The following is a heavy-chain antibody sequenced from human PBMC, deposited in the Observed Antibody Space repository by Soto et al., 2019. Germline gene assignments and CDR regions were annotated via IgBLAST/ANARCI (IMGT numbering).Heavy chain of an antibody. V-gene: IGHV1-69*13. D-gene: IGHD6-19*01. Sequence: ASVKVSCKASGGTFSSYAISWVRQAPGQGLEWMGGIIPIFGTANYAQKFQGRVTITADESTSTAYMELSSLRSEDTALYFCAREVRSPNGWYWDYWGQGTRVTVSS. CDR3: AREVRSPNGWYWDY. CDR2: IIPIFGTA. CDR1: GGTFSSYA. J-gene: IGHJ4*02.